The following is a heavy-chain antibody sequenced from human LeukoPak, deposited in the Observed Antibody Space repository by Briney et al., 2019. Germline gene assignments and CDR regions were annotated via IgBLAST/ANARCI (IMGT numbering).Heavy chain of an antibody. CDR2: ISGSGGST. V-gene: IGHV3-23*01. CDR3: AKDLERVATRGRGGSY. Sequence: PGGSLRLSCAASGFTFSSYAMSWVRQAPGKGLEWVSAISGSGGSTYYADSVKGRFTISRDNSKNTLYLQMNSLRAEDTAVYYCAKDLERVATRGRGGSYWGQGTLVTVSS. D-gene: IGHD5-12*01. J-gene: IGHJ4*02. CDR1: GFTFSSYA.